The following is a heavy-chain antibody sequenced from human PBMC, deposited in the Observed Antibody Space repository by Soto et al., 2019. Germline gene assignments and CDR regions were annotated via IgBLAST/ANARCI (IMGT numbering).Heavy chain of an antibody. D-gene: IGHD2-21*01. V-gene: IGHV4-4*07. CDR1: GGSISSYY. CDR2: IYSRGDT. Sequence: PSETLSLTCTVSGGSISSYYWSWIRQSAGKGLERIGRIYSRGDTNYNPSVKSRVTMSVDTSKNEFSLRLNSVTAADTAVYYCAGIGEDVYYGMDVWGQGTTVTVSS. J-gene: IGHJ6*02. CDR3: AGIGEDVYYGMDV.